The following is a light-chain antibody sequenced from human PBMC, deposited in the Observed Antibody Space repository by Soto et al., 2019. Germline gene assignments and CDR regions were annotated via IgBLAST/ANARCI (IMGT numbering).Light chain of an antibody. CDR2: GHN. V-gene: IGLV1-44*01. Sequence: QSVLTQPPSASGTPGQRVTISCSGGSSSIGANTVNWYQQLPGTAPKLLIYGHNQRPSGGPDRFSGSKSGTSASLAISGLQAEDEAIYYCAVWDDSLNGRVFGGGTKLTVL. CDR3: AVWDDSLNGRV. J-gene: IGLJ2*01. CDR1: SSSIGANT.